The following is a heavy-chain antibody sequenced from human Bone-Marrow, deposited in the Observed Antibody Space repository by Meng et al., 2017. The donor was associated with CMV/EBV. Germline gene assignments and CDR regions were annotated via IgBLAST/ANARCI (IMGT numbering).Heavy chain of an antibody. D-gene: IGHD5-12*01. CDR3: ARGNVDIVATMGTTYYFDY. CDR1: GGSISSYY. V-gene: IGHV4-59*01. Sequence: SETLSLTCTVSGGSISSYYWSWIRQPPGKGLEWIGYIYYSGSTNYNPPLKSRVTISVDTSKNQFSLKLSSVTAADTAVYYCARGNVDIVATMGTTYYFDYWGQGTLVTVSS. CDR2: IYYSGST. J-gene: IGHJ4*02.